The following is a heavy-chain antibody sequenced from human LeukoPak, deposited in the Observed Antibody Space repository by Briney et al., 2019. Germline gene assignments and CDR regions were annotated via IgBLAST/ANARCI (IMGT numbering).Heavy chain of an antibody. V-gene: IGHV4-61*05. CDR1: GGSISSSSHS. D-gene: IGHD5-24*01. CDR2: IYYSGSI. Sequence: SETLSLTCTVSGGSISSSSHSWGWIRQPPGKGLEWIGYIYYSGSIKYNPSLESRVTILVDPSKNQLSLKLSSVTAADTAVYYCSIRRHGYRTGFADYWGPGTLVSVSS. J-gene: IGHJ4*02. CDR3: SIRRHGYRTGFADY.